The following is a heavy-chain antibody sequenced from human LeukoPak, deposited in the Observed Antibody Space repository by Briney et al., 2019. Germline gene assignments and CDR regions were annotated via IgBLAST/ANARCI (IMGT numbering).Heavy chain of an antibody. CDR1: GYAFTSYG. CDR2: ISAYNGNT. Sequence: ASVKVSCKASGYAFTSYGISWVRQAPGQGLEWMGGISAYNGNTNYAQKLQGRVTMTTDTSPSTAYMELRSMRSDDTAVYYCARDRGDTAMAIDSWGQGTLVTVSS. CDR3: ARDRGDTAMAIDS. V-gene: IGHV1-18*01. J-gene: IGHJ4*02. D-gene: IGHD5-18*01.